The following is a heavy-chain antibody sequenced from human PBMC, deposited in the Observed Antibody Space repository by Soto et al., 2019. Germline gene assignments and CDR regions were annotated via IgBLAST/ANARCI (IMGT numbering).Heavy chain of an antibody. D-gene: IGHD2-8*01. CDR3: ARVGVLMVYAIHNWFDP. CDR2: IYYSGST. V-gene: IGHV4-31*03. CDR1: GGSISSGGYY. J-gene: IGHJ5*02. Sequence: SETLSLTCTVSGGSISSGGYYWSWIRRHPGKGLEWIGYIYYSGSTYYNPSLKSRVTISVDTSKNQFSLKLSSVTAADTAVYYCARVGVLMVYAIHNWFDPWGQGTLVTVSS.